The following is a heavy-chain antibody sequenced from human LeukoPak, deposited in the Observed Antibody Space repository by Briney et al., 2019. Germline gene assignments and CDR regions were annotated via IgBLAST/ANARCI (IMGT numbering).Heavy chain of an antibody. CDR3: ARARGYYDSSGYPPKYYFDY. V-gene: IGHV4-31*03. CDR2: IYYSGST. J-gene: IGHJ4*02. Sequence: SETLSLTCTVSGGSISSGGYYWSWIRQHPGTGLEWIGYIYYSGSTYYNPSLKSRVTISVDTSKNQFSLKLSSVTAADTAVYYCARARGYYDSSGYPPKYYFDYWGQGTLVTVSS. D-gene: IGHD3-22*01. CDR1: GGSISSGGYY.